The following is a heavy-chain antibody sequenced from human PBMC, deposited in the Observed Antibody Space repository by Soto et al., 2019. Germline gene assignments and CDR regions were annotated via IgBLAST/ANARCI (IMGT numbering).Heavy chain of an antibody. J-gene: IGHJ4*02. D-gene: IGHD6-13*01. CDR3: ARFLVESGYSSSWYSLFLDY. V-gene: IGHV2-26*01. Sequence: SGPTLVNPTETLTLTCTVSGFSLSNARMGVSWIRQPPGKALEWLAHIFSNDEKSYSTSLKSRLTISKDTSKSQVVLTMTNMDPVDTATYYCARFLVESGYSSSWYSLFLDYWGQGTLVTV. CDR2: IFSNDEK. CDR1: GFSLSNARMG.